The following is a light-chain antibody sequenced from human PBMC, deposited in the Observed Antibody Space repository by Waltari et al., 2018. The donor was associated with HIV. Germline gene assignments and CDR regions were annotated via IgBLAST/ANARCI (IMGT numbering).Light chain of an antibody. CDR2: WAS. J-gene: IGKJ2*01. Sequence: DIVMTQSPDSLAVSLGERATIKCKSSHTVLHTSTNNNSLVWYQQKPGQPPKLLIYWASSRESGVPDRFSGSGSGTDFTLTISSLQAEDVAVYYCQQHNSPPYTFGQGTKLEIK. CDR3: QQHNSPPYT. V-gene: IGKV4-1*01. CDR1: HTVLHTSTNNNS.